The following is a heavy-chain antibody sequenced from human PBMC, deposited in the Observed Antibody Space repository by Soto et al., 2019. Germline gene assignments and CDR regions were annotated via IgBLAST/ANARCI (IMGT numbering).Heavy chain of an antibody. V-gene: IGHV3-23*01. D-gene: IGHD3-10*01. Sequence: EVQLLESGGGLVQPGGSLRLSCAASGFTFNNYAMTWVRQAPGKGLEWVSAISGGGDTTSYGDSVKGRFTVSRDGSKNTLYLQMSSLRAEDTAIYYCAKGRGGSGSLTPRVDFWGQGTLVTVSS. CDR1: GFTFNNYA. CDR2: ISGGGDTT. CDR3: AKGRGGSGSLTPRVDF. J-gene: IGHJ4*02.